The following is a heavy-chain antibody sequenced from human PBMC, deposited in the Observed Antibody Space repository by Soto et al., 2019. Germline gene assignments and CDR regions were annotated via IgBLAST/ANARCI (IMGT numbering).Heavy chain of an antibody. CDR1: GYTFTSYD. Sequence: GASVKVSCKASGYTFTSYDINWVRQATGQGLEWMGWMNPNSGNTGYAQKFQGRVTMTRNTSISTAYMELSSLRSEDTAVYYCARGYCIGGSCSRYYYYYYMDVWGKATRVTVSS. V-gene: IGHV1-8*01. CDR3: ARGYCIGGSCSRYYYYYYMDV. CDR2: MNPNSGNT. D-gene: IGHD2-15*01. J-gene: IGHJ6*03.